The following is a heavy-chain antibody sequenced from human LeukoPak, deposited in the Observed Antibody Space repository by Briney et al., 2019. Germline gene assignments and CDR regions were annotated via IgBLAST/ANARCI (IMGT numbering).Heavy chain of an antibody. D-gene: IGHD1-26*01. CDR3: AAGGPRAFDF. CDR2: IRLDGDNK. CDR1: GFTFSSYG. Sequence: GGSLRLSCEASGFTFSSYGMHWVRQAPGKGLEWVTFIRLDGDNKDYRDSVKGRFTISRDNSKNTLYLQMNSLRAEDTAMYYCAAGGPRAFDFWGQGTTVTVSS. V-gene: IGHV3-30*02. J-gene: IGHJ3*01.